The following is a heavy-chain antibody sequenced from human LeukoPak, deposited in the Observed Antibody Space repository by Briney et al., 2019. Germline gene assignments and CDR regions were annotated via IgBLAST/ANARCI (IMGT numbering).Heavy chain of an antibody. CDR3: ARGRGGYYDSRTNAFDI. D-gene: IGHD3-22*01. CDR2: IYYSGST. CDR1: GGSISSYY. V-gene: IGHV4-59*06. J-gene: IGHJ3*02. Sequence: SETLSLTCTVPGGSISSYYWSWIRQPPGKGLEWIGYIYYSGSTYYNPSLKSRVTISVDTSKNQFSLKLSSVTAADTAVYYCARGRGGYYDSRTNAFDIWGQGTMVTVSS.